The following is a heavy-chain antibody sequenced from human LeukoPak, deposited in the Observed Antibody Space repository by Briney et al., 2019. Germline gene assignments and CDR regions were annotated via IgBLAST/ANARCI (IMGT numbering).Heavy chain of an antibody. Sequence: SQTLSLTCTVSGGSISSGDYYWSWIRQPPGKGLEWIGYIYYSGSTYYNPSLKSRVTISVDTPKNQLSLKLSSVTAADTAVYYCARATIFGVVRNTWGQGTLVTVSS. CDR1: GGSISSGDYY. D-gene: IGHD3-3*01. CDR2: IYYSGST. V-gene: IGHV4-30-4*01. J-gene: IGHJ5*02. CDR3: ARATIFGVVRNT.